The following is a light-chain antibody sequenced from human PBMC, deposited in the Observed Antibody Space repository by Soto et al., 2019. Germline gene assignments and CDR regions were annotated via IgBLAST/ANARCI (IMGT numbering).Light chain of an antibody. J-gene: IGKJ4*01. CDR2: GAS. Sequence: EIVLTQSPGTLSLSPGERATLSCRASQSLISDYLAWYQQKPGQAPRLLIYGASTRATDIPDRFSGSGSGTEFTLTISRLEPEDFAVYSCQQYDSAPPVTFGGGTKVEIK. CDR1: QSLISDY. V-gene: IGKV3-20*01. CDR3: QQYDSAPPVT.